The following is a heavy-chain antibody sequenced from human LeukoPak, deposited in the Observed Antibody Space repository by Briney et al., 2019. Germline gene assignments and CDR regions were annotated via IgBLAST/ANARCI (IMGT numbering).Heavy chain of an antibody. CDR2: INPNSGGT. D-gene: IGHD5-12*01. V-gene: IGHV1-2*02. J-gene: IGHJ3*02. Sequence: ASVKVSCKASGYTFTGYYMHWVRQAPGQGLEWMGWINPNSGGTNYAQKFPGRVTMTRDTSISTAYMELSRLRSDDTAVYYCARVRYSGYDSGGAFDIWGQGTMVTVSS. CDR3: ARVRYSGYDSGGAFDI. CDR1: GYTFTGYY.